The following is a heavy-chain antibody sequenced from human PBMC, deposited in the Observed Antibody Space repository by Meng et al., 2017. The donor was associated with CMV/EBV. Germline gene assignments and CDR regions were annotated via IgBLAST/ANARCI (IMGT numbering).Heavy chain of an antibody. V-gene: IGHV1-2*02. CDR3: ARGVPLGIIYSFDY. D-gene: IGHD2-21*01. CDR2: INPNSGGT. Sequence: QVQLVQSGAEVKKPGASLKVACKASVYTLTGYYMHWVRQSPGQGLEWIGWINPNSGGTNYAQKFQGRVTMTTDTSTSTAYVELRSLRSDDTAIYYCARGVPLGIIYSFDYWGQGTLVTVSS. CDR1: VYTLTGYY. J-gene: IGHJ4*01.